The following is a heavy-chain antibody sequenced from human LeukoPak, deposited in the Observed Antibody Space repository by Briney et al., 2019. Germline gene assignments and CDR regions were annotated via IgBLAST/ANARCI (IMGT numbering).Heavy chain of an antibody. CDR3: ARARGYSYGYSDY. CDR2: ISSSSSII. D-gene: IGHD5-18*01. CDR1: GFTFSSYS. J-gene: IGHJ4*02. Sequence: GGSLRLSCAASGFTFSSYSMNWVRQAPGKGLEWVSYISSSSSIIDYAVSVKGRFTISRDNAKNSLYLQMNSLRAEDTAVYYCARARGYSYGYSDYWGQGTLVTVSS. V-gene: IGHV3-48*01.